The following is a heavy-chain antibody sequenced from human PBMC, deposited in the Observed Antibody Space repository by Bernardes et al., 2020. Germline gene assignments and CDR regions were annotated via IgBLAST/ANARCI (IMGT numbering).Heavy chain of an antibody. V-gene: IGHV3-64D*06. D-gene: IGHD2-15*01. CDR2: ISSNGGST. Sequence: GYLRPSRSAPGFTLSCYAMHLVRQAPGQGLEYVSAISSNGGSTYYADSVKGRFTISRDNSKNTLYHQMSSLRAEDTAVYYCVKLPRYCSGGSCYGGVDYWGQGTLVTVSS. CDR1: GFTLSCYA. CDR3: VKLPRYCSGGSCYGGVDY. J-gene: IGHJ4*02.